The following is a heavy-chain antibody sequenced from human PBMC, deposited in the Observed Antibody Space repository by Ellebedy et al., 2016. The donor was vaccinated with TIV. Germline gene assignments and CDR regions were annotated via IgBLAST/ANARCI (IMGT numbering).Heavy chain of an antibody. J-gene: IGHJ4*02. CDR2: IIPIFGTA. CDR3: ARGDYYDSRNLDY. V-gene: IGHV1-69*13. Sequence: ASVKVSCKASGGTFSSYAISWVRQAPGQGLEWMGGIIPIFGTANYAQKFQGRVTITADESTSTAYMELSSLRPEDTAVYYCARGDYYDSRNLDYWGQGTLVTVSS. CDR1: GGTFSSYA. D-gene: IGHD3-22*01.